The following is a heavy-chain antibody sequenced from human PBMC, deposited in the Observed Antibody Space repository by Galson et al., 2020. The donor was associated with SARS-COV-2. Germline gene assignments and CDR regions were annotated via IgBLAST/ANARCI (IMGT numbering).Heavy chain of an antibody. CDR3: ARGTTVAGTANFDY. V-gene: IGHV1-46*01. CDR1: GYSFTSYY. Sequence: ASVKVPCKASGYSFTSYYMHWVRQAPGQGLEWMGIINPSGGITTHAQKFQGRVTMTRDTSTSTVYMEVSSLRSEDTAVYYCARGTTVAGTANFDYWGQGTLVTVSS. D-gene: IGHD6-19*01. CDR2: INPSGGIT. J-gene: IGHJ4*02.